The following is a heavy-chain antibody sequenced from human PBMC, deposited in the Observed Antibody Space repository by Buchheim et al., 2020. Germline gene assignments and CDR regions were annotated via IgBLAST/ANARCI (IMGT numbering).Heavy chain of an antibody. CDR1: GFIFSSYG. J-gene: IGHJ4*02. Sequence: QVQLVESGGGVVQPGRSLRLSCGASGFIFSSYGMHWVRQAPGQGLEWVAFISYDGSNNYYVDSVKGRFTISRDNSKNPLYLQMNSLRAEDTAVYYCAKEGYHYDSNDYSPPTMVDYWGQGTL. D-gene: IGHD3-22*01. V-gene: IGHV3-30*18. CDR2: ISYDGSNN. CDR3: AKEGYHYDSNDYSPPTMVDY.